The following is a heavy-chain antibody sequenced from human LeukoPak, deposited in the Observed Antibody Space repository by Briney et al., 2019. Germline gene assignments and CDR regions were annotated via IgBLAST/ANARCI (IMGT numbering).Heavy chain of an antibody. CDR3: ASRRSGRYFDWLPDDFDYYYYYYMDV. CDR2: MSSINSTI. V-gene: IGHV3-48*04. D-gene: IGHD3-9*01. J-gene: IGHJ6*03. Sequence: GGSLRLSCAASGFTLSSYSMNWVRQAPGKGLEWVSYMSSINSTIQYADSVKGRFTISRDNAKNSLYLQMNSLRAEDTAVYYCASRRSGRYFDWLPDDFDYYYYYYMDVWGKGTTVTVSS. CDR1: GFTLSSYS.